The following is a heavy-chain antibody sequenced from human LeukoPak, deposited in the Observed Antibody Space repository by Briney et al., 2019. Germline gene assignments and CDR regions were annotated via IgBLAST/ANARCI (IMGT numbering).Heavy chain of an antibody. CDR1: GFTFSRYA. CDR3: AEGVGTELPSHFDN. J-gene: IGHJ4*02. V-gene: IGHV3-23*01. CDR2: ISGSGGST. D-gene: IGHD1-26*01. Sequence: GGSLRLSCVVSGFTFSRYAMSWVRQAPGKGLEWVSVISGSGGSTNYADSVKGRFTISRDNSKITLYLQMNSLRAEDTAVYYCAEGVGTELPSHFDNWGQGTLVTVSS.